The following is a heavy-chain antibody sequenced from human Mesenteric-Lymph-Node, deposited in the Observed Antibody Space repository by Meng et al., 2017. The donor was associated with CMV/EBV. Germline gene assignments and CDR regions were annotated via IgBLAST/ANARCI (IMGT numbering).Heavy chain of an antibody. V-gene: IGHV4-59*01. D-gene: IGHD2-2*01. J-gene: IGHJ5*02. Sequence: SETLSLTCIVSGGSIRNYYWSWIRQPPGKGLEWIGYIYYSGSTNYNPSLKSRVTISVDTSKNQFSLKLSSVTAADTAVYYCARDSLGYCSSTSCWYNWFDPWGQGTLVTVSS. CDR1: GGSIRNYY. CDR2: IYYSGST. CDR3: ARDSLGYCSSTSCWYNWFDP.